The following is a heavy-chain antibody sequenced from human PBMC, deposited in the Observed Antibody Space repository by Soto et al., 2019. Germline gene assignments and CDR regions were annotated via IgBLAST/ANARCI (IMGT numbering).Heavy chain of an antibody. CDR1: SASISSTNW. Sequence: QVQLQESGPGLVKPSETLSLTCAVSSASISSTNWWNWVRQPPGKGLEWIGEIYHDGSTNYSPSLKSRVTISVDKSKNQFSLNLMSVTAADTAVYYFASKNYGDSVTPLQFWGQGTLVTVSS. CDR3: ASKNYGDSVTPLQF. J-gene: IGHJ1*01. D-gene: IGHD4-17*01. CDR2: IYHDGST. V-gene: IGHV4-4*02.